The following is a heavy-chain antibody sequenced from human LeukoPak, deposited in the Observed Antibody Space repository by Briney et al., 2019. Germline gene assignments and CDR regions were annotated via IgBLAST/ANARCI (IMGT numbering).Heavy chain of an antibody. J-gene: IGHJ4*02. D-gene: IGHD6-6*01. V-gene: IGHV4-59*01. CDR3: AREVGRSSPFDY. Sequence: SETLSLTCTVSGGSISSYYWSWIRQPPGKGLEWIGYIYYSGSTNYNPSLKSRVTISVDTSKDQFSLKLSSVTAADTAVFYCAREVGRSSPFDYWGQGTLVTVSS. CDR2: IYYSGST. CDR1: GGSISSYY.